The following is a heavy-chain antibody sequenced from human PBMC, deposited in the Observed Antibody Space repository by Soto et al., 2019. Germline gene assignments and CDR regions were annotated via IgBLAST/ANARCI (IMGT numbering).Heavy chain of an antibody. D-gene: IGHD4-17*01. CDR3: GRRNSGGNWFDP. CDR1: GGSVTSGTYF. Sequence: QVQLQESGPGLVTPSETLSLTCTVSGGSVTSGTYFWNWVRQPPGKGLEWIGYISYSGNTDYNPSLKSRATISVDTSKTQFSLKLTSLTAADPAVYYCGRRNSGGNWFDPWGPGTLVTVSS. CDR2: ISYSGNT. V-gene: IGHV4-61*01. J-gene: IGHJ5*02.